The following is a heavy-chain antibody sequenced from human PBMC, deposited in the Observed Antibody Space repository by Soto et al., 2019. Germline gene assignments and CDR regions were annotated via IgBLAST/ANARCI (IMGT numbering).Heavy chain of an antibody. D-gene: IGHD3-3*01. CDR1: GFTFSSYE. CDR2: ISSSGSTI. CDR3: ARITGFLSGSYPS. J-gene: IGHJ5*02. Sequence: QTGGSLRLSCAASGFTFSSYEMNLVRQSPGKGLEWVSYISSSGSTIYYADSVKGRFTISRDNAKNSLYLQMNSLRAEDTAVYYCARITGFLSGSYPSWGQGTLVTVSS. V-gene: IGHV3-48*03.